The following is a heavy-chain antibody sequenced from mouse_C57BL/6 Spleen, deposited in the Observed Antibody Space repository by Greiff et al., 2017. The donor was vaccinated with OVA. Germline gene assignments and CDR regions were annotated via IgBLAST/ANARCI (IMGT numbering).Heavy chain of an antibody. J-gene: IGHJ1*03. V-gene: IGHV1-81*01. CDR1: GYTFTSYG. Sequence: QVQLQQSGAELARPGASVKLSCKASGYTFTSYGISWVKQRTGQGLEWIGEIYPRSGSTSYNEKFKGKATLTADKSSSTAYMELRSLTSEDAAVYFCAREEADFDVWGTGTTVTVSS. CDR2: IYPRSGST. CDR3: AREEADFDV.